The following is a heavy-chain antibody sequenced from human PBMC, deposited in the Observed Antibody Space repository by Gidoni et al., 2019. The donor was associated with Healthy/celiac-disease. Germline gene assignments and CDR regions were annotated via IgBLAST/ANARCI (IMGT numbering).Heavy chain of an antibody. D-gene: IGHD2-15*01. J-gene: IGHJ4*02. CDR2: INHSGST. Sequence: QVQLQQWGAGLLKPSETLSLTCAVYGGSFSGYYWSWIRQPPGKGLEWIGEINHSGSTNYNPSLKSRVTISVDTSKNQFSLKLSSVTAADTAVYYCARGRSATRLDYWGQGTLVTVSS. CDR3: ARGRSATRLDY. CDR1: GGSFSGYY. V-gene: IGHV4-34*01.